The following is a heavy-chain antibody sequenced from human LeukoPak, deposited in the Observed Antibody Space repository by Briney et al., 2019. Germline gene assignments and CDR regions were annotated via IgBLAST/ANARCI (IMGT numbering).Heavy chain of an antibody. Sequence: GGSLRLSCAASGVTFSSYAMSWVRQAPGKGLEWVSAISGSGGSTYYADSVKGRFTISRDNAKNTVYLQMSSLRAEDTAVYYCARICSTTDCLISAWGQGTLVTVSS. V-gene: IGHV3-23*01. CDR2: ISGSGGST. CDR1: GVTFSSYA. J-gene: IGHJ4*02. D-gene: IGHD2-2*01. CDR3: ARICSTTDCLISA.